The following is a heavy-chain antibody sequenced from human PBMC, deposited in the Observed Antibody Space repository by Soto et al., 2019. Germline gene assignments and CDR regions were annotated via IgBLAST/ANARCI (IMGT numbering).Heavy chain of an antibody. Sequence: GGSLRLSCAASGFTFSSYSMNWVRQAPGKGLEWVSSISSSSSYIYYADSVKGRFTISRDNAKNSLYLQMNSLRAEDTAVYYCARAEYCSGGSCYSQGFDYWGQGT. CDR3: ARAEYCSGGSCYSQGFDY. V-gene: IGHV3-21*01. D-gene: IGHD2-15*01. J-gene: IGHJ4*02. CDR2: ISSSSSYI. CDR1: GFTFSSYS.